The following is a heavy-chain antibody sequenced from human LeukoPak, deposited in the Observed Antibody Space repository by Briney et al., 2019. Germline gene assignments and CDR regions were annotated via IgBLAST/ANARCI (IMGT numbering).Heavy chain of an antibody. J-gene: IGHJ5*02. CDR3: ASQTGYYNWFDP. CDR1: GFTFSSYW. D-gene: IGHD6-13*01. CDR2: IKQDGSEK. V-gene: IGHV3-7*01. Sequence: GGSLRLSCAASGFTFSSYWMSWVRQAPGKGLEWVANIKQDGSEKYYVDSVKGRFTISRDNAKNSLYLQMNSLRAEDTAVYYCASQTGYYNWFDPWVQGTLVTVSS.